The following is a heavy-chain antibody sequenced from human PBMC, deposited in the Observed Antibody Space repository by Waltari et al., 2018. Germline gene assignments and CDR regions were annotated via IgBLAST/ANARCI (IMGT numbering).Heavy chain of an antibody. CDR3: AGEQIVVPAGVLGWFDH. Sequence: QVQLQESGPGLVKPSETLSLTCLVSGGSISSYYWSWIRQPAGKGLEWIGRIYTSGSSNCNPALKSRVTMSVDTSKNQCSLKLSSVTAADTAVYCCAGEQIVVPAGVLGWFDHWGQGTLVTVSS. V-gene: IGHV4-4*07. J-gene: IGHJ5*02. CDR1: GGSISSYY. CDR2: IYTSGSS. D-gene: IGHD2-2*01.